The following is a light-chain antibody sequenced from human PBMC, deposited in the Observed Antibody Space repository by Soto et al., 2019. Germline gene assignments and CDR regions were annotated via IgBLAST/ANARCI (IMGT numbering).Light chain of an antibody. J-gene: IGKJ1*01. CDR3: QKYNSAPWT. CDR2: DAS. CDR1: HDITSF. Sequence: DIQMPQSPSSLSASVGDRVTITCQASHDITSFLNWYQHKPGRAPKLLIYDASILEAGVPTRFSGSGSGTDFTLTISSLQPEDVATYYCQKYNSAPWTFGQGTKVEIK. V-gene: IGKV1-33*01.